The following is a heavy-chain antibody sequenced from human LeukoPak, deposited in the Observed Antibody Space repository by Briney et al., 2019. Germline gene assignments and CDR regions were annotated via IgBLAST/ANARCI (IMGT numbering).Heavy chain of an antibody. CDR2: ISSSSSYI. CDR3: AKVVYYYDSSGPFDY. Sequence: GGSLRLSCTGSGFTFSRYSMNWVRQAPGKGLEWVSSISSSSSYIYYAASVKGRFTISRDNSKNTLYLQMNSLRAEDTAVYYCAKVVYYYDSSGPFDYWGQGTLVTVSS. V-gene: IGHV3-21*01. CDR1: GFTFSRYS. J-gene: IGHJ4*02. D-gene: IGHD3-22*01.